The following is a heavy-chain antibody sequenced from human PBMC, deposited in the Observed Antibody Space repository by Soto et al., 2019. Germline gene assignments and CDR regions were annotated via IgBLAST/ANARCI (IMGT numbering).Heavy chain of an antibody. D-gene: IGHD2-15*01. CDR3: ARYCSGGSCYDDAFDI. CDR1: GGSISSGVYY. V-gene: IGHV4-31*03. CDR2: IYYSGST. J-gene: IGHJ3*02. Sequence: QVQLQESGPGLVKPSQTLSLTCTVSGGSISSGVYYWSWIRQHPGKGLEWIGYIYYSGSTYYNPSLKRRVTISVDTSKNQFSLKLSSVTAADTAVYYCARYCSGGSCYDDAFDIWCQGTMVTVSS.